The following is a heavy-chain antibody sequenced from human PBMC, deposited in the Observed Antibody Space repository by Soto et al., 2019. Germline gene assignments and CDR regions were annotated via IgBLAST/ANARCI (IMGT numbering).Heavy chain of an antibody. D-gene: IGHD2-15*01. Sequence: PGGSLRLSCAASGFTFSSYSMNWVRQAPGKGLEWVSSISSSSSYIYYADSVKGRFTISRDNAKNSLYLQMNSLRAEDTAVYYCARERGGAAYYYGMDVWGQGTTVTVSS. CDR2: ISSSSSYI. CDR3: ARERGGAAYYYGMDV. V-gene: IGHV3-21*01. CDR1: GFTFSSYS. J-gene: IGHJ6*02.